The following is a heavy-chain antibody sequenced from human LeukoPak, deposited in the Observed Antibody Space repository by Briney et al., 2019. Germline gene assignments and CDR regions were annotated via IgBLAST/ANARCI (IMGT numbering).Heavy chain of an antibody. CDR3: ARDIGWFDP. Sequence: ASVKVSCKAFGYTFTGHYMHWVRQAPGQGLEWMGWINPKNGDTNHAQKFQGRVTLTRDTSSSTAYMELSRLRSDDTAVYYCARDIGWFDPWGQGTLVTVSS. D-gene: IGHD2-15*01. CDR1: GYTFTGHY. V-gene: IGHV1-2*02. CDR2: INPKNGDT. J-gene: IGHJ5*02.